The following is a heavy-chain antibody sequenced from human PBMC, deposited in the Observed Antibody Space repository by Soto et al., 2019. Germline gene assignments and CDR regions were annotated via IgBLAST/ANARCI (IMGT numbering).Heavy chain of an antibody. V-gene: IGHV1-69*13. CDR1: GGTFSSYA. J-gene: IGHJ6*02. CDR2: IIPIFGTA. D-gene: IGHD3-16*01. CDR3: ARDMAVITLGGDYYYYSMDV. Sequence: ASVKVSCKASGGTFSSYAISWVRQDPGQGLEWMGGIIPIFGTANYAQKFQGRVTITADESTSTAYMELSSLRSEDTAVYYCARDMAVITLGGDYYYYSMDVCGQGTMLTVSS.